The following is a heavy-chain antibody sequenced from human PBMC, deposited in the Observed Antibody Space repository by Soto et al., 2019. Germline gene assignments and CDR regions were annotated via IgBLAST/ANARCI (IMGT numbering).Heavy chain of an antibody. CDR1: GYTLTELS. J-gene: IGHJ4*02. Sequence: ASVKVSCKVSGYTLTELSMHWVRQAPGKGLEWMGCFDPEDGNTIYAQKFQGRVTMTKNTSTSTAYMELSSLRSEDTAVYYCARRNYDFWSGYLIDYWGQGTLVTVSS. CDR2: FDPEDGNT. D-gene: IGHD3-3*01. V-gene: IGHV1-24*01. CDR3: ARRNYDFWSGYLIDY.